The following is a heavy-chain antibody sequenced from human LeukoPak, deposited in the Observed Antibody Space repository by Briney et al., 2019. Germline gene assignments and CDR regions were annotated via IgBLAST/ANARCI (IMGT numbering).Heavy chain of an antibody. J-gene: IGHJ2*01. V-gene: IGHV3-74*01. CDR1: GFTFSSYW. Sequence: GGSLRLACAGSGFTFSSYWMHWVRQAPGKGLVWVSRINSDGSSTTYADSVKGRFTISRDNAKNTLYLQMNSLRAEDTAVYYCARGVGYFDLWGRGTLVTDSS. CDR2: INSDGSST. CDR3: ARGVGYFDL.